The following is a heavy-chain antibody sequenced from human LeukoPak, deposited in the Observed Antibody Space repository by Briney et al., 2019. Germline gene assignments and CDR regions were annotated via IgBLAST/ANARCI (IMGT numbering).Heavy chain of an antibody. J-gene: IGHJ4*02. V-gene: IGHV1-2*02. Sequence: ASVKVSCRASGYTFTGYYIHWVRQAPGQGLEWMAWINPNSGDINYAQSFQGRVTMTRDTSISTAYMELSRLRSDDTDVYYCARKSVVGPIFNFDYWGQGTLITVSS. CDR3: ARKSVVGPIFNFDY. CDR1: GYTFTGYY. CDR2: INPNSGDI. D-gene: IGHD1-26*01.